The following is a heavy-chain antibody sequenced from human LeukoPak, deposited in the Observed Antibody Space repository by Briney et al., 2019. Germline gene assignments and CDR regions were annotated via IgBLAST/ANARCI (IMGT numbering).Heavy chain of an antibody. Sequence: PSETLSLTCTVSGGSNNSYYWSWIRQPPGKGLEWIGYTHPSGNTNYSPSLKSRVTISIDTSRNQFSLKLSSVTAADTAVYYCARNDYGDYDFDYWGQGTLVTVSS. J-gene: IGHJ4*02. D-gene: IGHD4-17*01. V-gene: IGHV4-4*09. CDR1: GGSNNSYY. CDR2: THPSGNT. CDR3: ARNDYGDYDFDY.